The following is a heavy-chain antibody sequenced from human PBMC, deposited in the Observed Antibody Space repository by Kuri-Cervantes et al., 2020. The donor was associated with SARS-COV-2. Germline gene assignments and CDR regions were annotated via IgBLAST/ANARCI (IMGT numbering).Heavy chain of an antibody. J-gene: IGHJ1*01. CDR3: ASSLLLYCSSTSCYSQH. CDR1: GFTFGDYA. Sequence: GESLKISCTASGFTFGDYAMSWVRQAPGKGLEWVGFIRSKAYGGTTEYAASVKGRFTISRDDSKNTLYLQMNSLRAEDTAVYYCASSLLLYCSSTSCYSQHWGQGTLVTVSS. CDR2: IRSKAYGGTT. D-gene: IGHD2-2*02. V-gene: IGHV3-49*04.